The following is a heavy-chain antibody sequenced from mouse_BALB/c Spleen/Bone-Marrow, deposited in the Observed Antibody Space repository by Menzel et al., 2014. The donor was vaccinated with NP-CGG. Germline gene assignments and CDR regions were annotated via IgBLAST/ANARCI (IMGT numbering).Heavy chain of an antibody. CDR3: ARLGGYGPYFDY. CDR1: GDSTTSGY. Sequence: EVKLQESGPSLVKPSQTLSLTCSVTGDSTTSGYWNWIRKFPGNKLEYMGYISYSGSTYFNPSLKSQISITRDTSKNQYYLQLNSVTTEDTATYYCARLGGYGPYFDYWGQGTTLTVSS. V-gene: IGHV3-8*02. CDR2: ISYSGST. D-gene: IGHD1-1*02. J-gene: IGHJ2*01.